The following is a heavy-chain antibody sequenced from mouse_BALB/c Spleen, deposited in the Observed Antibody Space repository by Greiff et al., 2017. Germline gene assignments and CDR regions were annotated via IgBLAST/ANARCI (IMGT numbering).Heavy chain of an antibody. Sequence: EVKLVESGGGLVQPGGSLRLSCATSGFTFTDYYMSWVRQPPGKALEWLGFIRNKANGYTTEYSASVKGRFTISRDNSQSILYLQMNTLRAEDSATYYGAKDISCGSSYEGGYAMDYWGQGTSVTVSS. CDR1: GFTFTDYY. V-gene: IGHV7-3*02. D-gene: IGHD1-1*01. J-gene: IGHJ4*01. CDR3: AKDISCGSSYEGGYAMDY. CDR2: IRNKANGYTT.